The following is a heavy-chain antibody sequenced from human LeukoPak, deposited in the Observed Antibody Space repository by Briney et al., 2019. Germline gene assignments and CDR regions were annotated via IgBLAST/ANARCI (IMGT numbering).Heavy chain of an antibody. D-gene: IGHD3-9*01. CDR1: GFTFNTFN. V-gene: IGHV3-21*01. Sequence: PGGSLRLSCAASGFTFNTFNMNWVRQAPGKGLEWVSSITSGGDYIYYADSVKGRFTTSRDNAKNSLSLQLNSLRVEDTAVYYCARGHYDILAASYKWTPDYWGQGTLVTVSS. CDR2: ITSGGDYI. J-gene: IGHJ4*02. CDR3: ARGHYDILAASYKWTPDY.